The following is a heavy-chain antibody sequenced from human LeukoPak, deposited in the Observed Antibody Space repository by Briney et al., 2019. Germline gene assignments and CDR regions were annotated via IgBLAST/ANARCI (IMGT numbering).Heavy chain of an antibody. J-gene: IGHJ5*02. CDR3: ARGGVYCSSTSCYSNWFDP. D-gene: IGHD2-2*01. Sequence: SVKVSCKAFGYTFTGYYMHWVRQAPGQGLEWMGGIIPIFGTANYAQKFQGRVTITADKSTSTAYMELSSLRSEDTAVYYCARGGVYCSSTSCYSNWFDPWGQGTLVTVSS. CDR1: GYTFTGYY. CDR2: IIPIFGTA. V-gene: IGHV1-69*06.